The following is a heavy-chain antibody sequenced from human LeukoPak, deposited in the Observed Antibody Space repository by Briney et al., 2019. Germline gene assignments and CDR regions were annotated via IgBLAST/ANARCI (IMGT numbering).Heavy chain of an antibody. CDR3: ARDCGDSSGCPFDY. V-gene: IGHV4-38-2*02. J-gene: IGHJ4*02. D-gene: IGHD3-22*01. CDR2: IYHSGST. CDR1: GYSISSGYY. Sequence: PSETLSLTCAVSGYSISSGYYWGWIRQPPGKGLEWIGSIYHSGSTYYNPSLKSRVTISVDTSKNQFSLKLSSVTAADTAVYYCARDCGDSSGCPFDYWGQGTLVTVSS.